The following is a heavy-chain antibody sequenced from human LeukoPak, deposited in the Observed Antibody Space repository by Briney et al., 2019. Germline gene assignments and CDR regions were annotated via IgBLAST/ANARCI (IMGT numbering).Heavy chain of an antibody. J-gene: IGHJ4*02. CDR2: INHSGST. CDR1: GGSFSGYY. V-gene: IGHV4-34*01. CDR3: ARGRYSSSWYHY. D-gene: IGHD6-13*01. Sequence: SETLSLTCAVYGGSFSGYYWSWIRQPPGKGLEWIGEINHSGSTNHNPSLKSRVTISVDTSKNQFSLKLSSVTAADTAVYYCARGRYSSSWYHYWGQGTLVTVSS.